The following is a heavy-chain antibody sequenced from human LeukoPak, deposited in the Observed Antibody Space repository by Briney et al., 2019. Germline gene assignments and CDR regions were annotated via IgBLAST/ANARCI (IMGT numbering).Heavy chain of an antibody. Sequence: ASVKVSCKASGYTFTSYAMRWVCQAPGQRLEWMGWINAGNGNTKYSQKFQGRVTITRDTSASTAYMELSSLRSEDTAVYYCARERIYKGRGRYFPKHQKSNWFDPWGQGTLVTVSS. V-gene: IGHV1-3*01. CDR2: INAGNGNT. CDR1: GYTFTSYA. CDR3: ARERIYKGRGRYFPKHQKSNWFDP. J-gene: IGHJ5*02. D-gene: IGHD3-10*01.